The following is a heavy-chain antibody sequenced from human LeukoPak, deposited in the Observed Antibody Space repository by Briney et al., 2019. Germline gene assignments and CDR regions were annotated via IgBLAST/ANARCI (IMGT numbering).Heavy chain of an antibody. Sequence: ASVKVSCKASGGTFSSYAISWVRQAPGQGLEWMGEIIPMFGTTNYAQKLQGRVTITADKFTSTAYMELSSLTSEDTAVYYCASRFGGAYYFYMDVWGKGTPVTVSS. CDR1: GGTFSSYA. CDR2: IIPMFGTT. D-gene: IGHD3-10*01. CDR3: ASRFGGAYYFYMDV. V-gene: IGHV1-69*06. J-gene: IGHJ6*03.